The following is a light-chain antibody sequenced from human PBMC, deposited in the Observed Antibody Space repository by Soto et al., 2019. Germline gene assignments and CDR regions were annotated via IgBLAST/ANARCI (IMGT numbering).Light chain of an antibody. CDR1: QSLLHSDGKTY. CDR3: QQSSVTPWT. Sequence: MTQNPLSLSVTPGQPASISFKSSQSLLHSDGKTYLYWYQQKPGKAPKLLIYAASSLQTGVPSRFSGSGTETEFTLTISSLQPEDFATYYCQQSSVTPWTFGQGTKVDI. CDR2: AAS. J-gene: IGKJ1*01. V-gene: IGKV1-39*01.